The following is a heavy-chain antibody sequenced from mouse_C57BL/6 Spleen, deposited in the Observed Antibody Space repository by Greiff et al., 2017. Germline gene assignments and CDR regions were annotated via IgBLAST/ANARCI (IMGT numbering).Heavy chain of an antibody. CDR1: GYTFTSYG. Sequence: QVQLQQSGAELARPGASVKLSCKASGYTFTSYGISWVKQRTGQGLEWIGEFYPRSGNTYYNEKFKGKATLTADKSSSTAYMELRSLTSEDSAVDFCARKEGYGSSYVSAWFAYWGQGTLVTVSA. CDR3: ARKEGYGSSYVSAWFAY. D-gene: IGHD1-1*01. J-gene: IGHJ3*01. V-gene: IGHV1-81*01. CDR2: FYPRSGNT.